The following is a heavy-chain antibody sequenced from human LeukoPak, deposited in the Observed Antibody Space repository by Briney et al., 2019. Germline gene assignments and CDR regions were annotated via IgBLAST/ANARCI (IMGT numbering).Heavy chain of an antibody. CDR3: ARETVQTYYYYGMDV. J-gene: IGHJ6*02. Sequence: GASVKVSCKASGYTFTSYYMHWVRQAPGQGLEWMGIINPSGGSTSYAQKFQGRVTMTRDTSTSTVYMELSSLRSEDTAVYYCARETVQTYYYYGMDVWGQGTTVTVSS. CDR2: INPSGGST. D-gene: IGHD1-1*01. V-gene: IGHV1-46*01. CDR1: GYTFTSYY.